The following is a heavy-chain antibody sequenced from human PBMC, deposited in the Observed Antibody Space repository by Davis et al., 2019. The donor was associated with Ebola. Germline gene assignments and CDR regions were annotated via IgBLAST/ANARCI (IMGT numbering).Heavy chain of an antibody. CDR2: IYFSGIT. Sequence: PSETLSLTCTVSGGSISGSDFYWSWVRQPPGKGLEWIAYIYFSGITGYNPSLRSRATISVDTSKNQFSLRLTSVTAADTAVYYCARWYTSRLGWFDPWGQGTLVTVTS. J-gene: IGHJ5*02. CDR3: ARWYTSRLGWFDP. D-gene: IGHD6-19*01. V-gene: IGHV4-31*03. CDR1: GGSISGSDFY.